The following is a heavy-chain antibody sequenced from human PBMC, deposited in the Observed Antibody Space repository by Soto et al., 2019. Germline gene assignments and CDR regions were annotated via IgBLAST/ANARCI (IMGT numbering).Heavy chain of an antibody. J-gene: IGHJ4*02. CDR1: GGTFSSYA. V-gene: IGHV1-69*05. CDR2: IIPIFGTA. Sequence: QVQLVQSGAEVKKPGSSVKVSCKASGGTFSSYAISWVRQAPGQGLEWMGGIIPIFGTANYAQKFQGRVTVTEESTGTACLELSSLRSEDTDVYYCARGFGGKRGYWGQGSLVTVSS. D-gene: IGHD3-10*01. CDR3: ARGFGGKRGY.